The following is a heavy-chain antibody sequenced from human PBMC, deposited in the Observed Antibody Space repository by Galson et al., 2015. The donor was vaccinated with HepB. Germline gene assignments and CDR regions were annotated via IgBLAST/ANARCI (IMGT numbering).Heavy chain of an antibody. CDR1: GYTFTDYY. D-gene: IGHD2-15*01. Sequence: SVKVSCTASGYTFTDYYMHWVRQAPGQGLEWMGRINPNSGGTNFAQKFQGRVTMTRDTSISTAYMQLSRLRSDDTAVYYCASGRCSGGSCYPDSWGQGTLVTVSS. J-gene: IGHJ5*01. CDR3: ASGRCSGGSCYPDS. CDR2: INPNSGGT. V-gene: IGHV1-2*06.